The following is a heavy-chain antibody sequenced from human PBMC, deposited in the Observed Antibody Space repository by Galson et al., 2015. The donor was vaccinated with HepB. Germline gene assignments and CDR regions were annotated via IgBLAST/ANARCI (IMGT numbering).Heavy chain of an antibody. Sequence: SLRLSCAASGFTFSRYSMNWVRQAPGKGLEWVSSISSSSSYIYYAESVKGRFTISRDNAKNSLYLQMNSLRAEDTAVYYCAREVDSSGWFGYYYYYMDVWGKGTTVTVSS. D-gene: IGHD6-19*01. V-gene: IGHV3-21*01. CDR2: ISSSSSYI. CDR1: GFTFSRYS. J-gene: IGHJ6*03. CDR3: AREVDSSGWFGYYYYYMDV.